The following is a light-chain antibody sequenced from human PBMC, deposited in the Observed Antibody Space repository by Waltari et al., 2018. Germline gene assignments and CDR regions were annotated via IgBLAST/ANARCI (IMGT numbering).Light chain of an antibody. CDR2: DVT. Sequence: QSALTHPASVSGSPGPLITISFTSLVSAIDGSYFVSWYQHHPGKAPQVIIYDVTNRPSGISDRFSASKSANTASLTISGLQPEDEGDYYCTSQTLDGVVLFGGGTQVTV. CDR3: TSQTLDGVVL. J-gene: IGLJ3*02. V-gene: IGLV2-14*03. CDR1: VSAIDGSYF.